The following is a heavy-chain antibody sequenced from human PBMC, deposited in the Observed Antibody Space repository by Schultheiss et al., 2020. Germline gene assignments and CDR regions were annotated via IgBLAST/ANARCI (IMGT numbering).Heavy chain of an antibody. CDR1: GGSISSGDYY. V-gene: IGHV4-61*10. Sequence: SETLSLTCTVTGGSISSGDYYWSWIRQPAGKGLEWIGYIYYSGSTNYNPSLKSRVTMSVDTSKNQFSLKLSSVTAADTAVYYCASGTRVLRRKWFDPWGQGTLVTVSS. CDR2: IYYSGST. D-gene: IGHD2/OR15-2a*01. CDR3: ASGTRVLRRKWFDP. J-gene: IGHJ5*02.